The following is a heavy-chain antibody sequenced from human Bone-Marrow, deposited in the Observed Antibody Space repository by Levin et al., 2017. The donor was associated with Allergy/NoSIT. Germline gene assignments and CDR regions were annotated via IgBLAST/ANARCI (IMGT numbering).Heavy chain of an antibody. V-gene: IGHV1-2*02. CDR2: INPKTGGT. D-gene: IGHD6-13*01. Sequence: ASVKVSCKTSGYIFTGYYIHWVRQAPGQGLEWMGWINPKTGGTSSAQKFQGRVTMTRDTSISTAYMELRSLRSDDTALYYCATAAGGNGLDYWGQGTRVTVSS. CDR1: GYIFTGYY. J-gene: IGHJ4*02. CDR3: ATAAGGNGLDY.